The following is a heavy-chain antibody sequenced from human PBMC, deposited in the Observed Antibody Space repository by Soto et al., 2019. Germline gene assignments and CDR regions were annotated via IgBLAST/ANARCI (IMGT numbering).Heavy chain of an antibody. CDR2: ISSSSSTI. J-gene: IGHJ4*02. CDR1: GFTFSSYS. Sequence: EVQLVESGGGLVQPGGSLRLSCAASGFTFSSYSMNWVRQAPGKGLEWVSYISSSSSTIYYADSVKGRFTISRDDAKNSVYLQMNSLRDEDTAVYYCARAMLYYYDSSGYSYYFDYWGQGTLVTVSS. D-gene: IGHD3-22*01. CDR3: ARAMLYYYDSSGYSYYFDY. V-gene: IGHV3-48*02.